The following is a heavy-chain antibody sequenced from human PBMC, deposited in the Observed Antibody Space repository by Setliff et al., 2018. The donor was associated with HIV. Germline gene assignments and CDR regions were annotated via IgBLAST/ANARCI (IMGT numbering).Heavy chain of an antibody. CDR1: GGTFSASG. J-gene: IGHJ6*02. Sequence: GASVKVSCKASGGTFSASGFSWVRHAPGQGLEWMGGIIPAFGTADYAQKFQGRVTITADASTSTAYMELISLRSEDTAVYYCARGEGSGWDTVEENYYNLDVWGPGTTVTVSS. D-gene: IGHD6-19*01. V-gene: IGHV1-69*13. CDR3: ARGEGSGWDTVEENYYNLDV. CDR2: IIPAFGTA.